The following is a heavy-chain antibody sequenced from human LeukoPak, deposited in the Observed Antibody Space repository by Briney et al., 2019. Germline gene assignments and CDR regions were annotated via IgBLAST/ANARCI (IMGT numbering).Heavy chain of an antibody. J-gene: IGHJ4*02. V-gene: IGHV4-34*01. D-gene: IGHD3-16*01. CDR3: ARYYIWGSPRFDY. CDR2: INHSGSA. Sequence: SETLSLTCAVYGGSFSGYYWSWIRQPPGKGLEWIGEINHSGSANYNPSLKSRVTISVDTSKNQFSLKLSSVTAADTAVYYCARYYIWGSPRFDYWGQGALVTVSS. CDR1: GGSFSGYY.